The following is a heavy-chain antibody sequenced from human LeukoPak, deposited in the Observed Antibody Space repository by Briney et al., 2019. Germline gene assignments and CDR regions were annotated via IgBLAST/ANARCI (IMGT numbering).Heavy chain of an antibody. D-gene: IGHD2-15*01. CDR2: ISSSGFNI. CDR3: AGQSRLGYCSGGSCYSQPFDP. J-gene: IGHJ5*02. CDR1: GFIFSSYS. V-gene: IGHV3-48*04. Sequence: GGSLRLSCAASGFIFSSYSMNWVRQAPGKGLEWVSYISSSGFNIYYADSVKGRFTISRDNAKNSLYLQMNSLRAEDTAVYYCAGQSRLGYCSGGSCYSQPFDPWGQGTLVTVSS.